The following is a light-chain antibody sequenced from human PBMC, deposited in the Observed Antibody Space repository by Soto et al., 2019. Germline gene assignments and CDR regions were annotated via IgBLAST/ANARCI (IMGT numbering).Light chain of an antibody. J-gene: IGKJ5*01. CDR1: QGISSY. CDR3: QQLNSYPIA. Sequence: IQLTQSPSSLSSSLGDRVTITCRASQGISSYLAWYQQKPGKAPKLLIYAASTLQSGVPSRFSGSVSGTDGTITISSLKPEDGSTYYCQQLNSYPIAFGQGTRLEIK. CDR2: AAS. V-gene: IGKV1-9*01.